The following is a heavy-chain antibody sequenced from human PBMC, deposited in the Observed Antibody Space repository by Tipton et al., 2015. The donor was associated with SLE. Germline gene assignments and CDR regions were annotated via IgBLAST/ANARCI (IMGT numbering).Heavy chain of an antibody. CDR2: INPNSGGT. D-gene: IGHD3-22*01. J-gene: IGHJ3*02. V-gene: IGHV1-2*02. CDR3: ARGLGSYYYDTGDAFDI. CDR1: GYTFTGYY. Sequence: QLVQSGAEVKKPGASVKVSCKASGYTFTGYYMHWVRQAPGQGLEWMGWINPNSGGTNYAQKFQGRVTMTRDTSISTAYMELSRLRSDDTAVYYCARGLGSYYYDTGDAFDIWGRGTMVTVSS.